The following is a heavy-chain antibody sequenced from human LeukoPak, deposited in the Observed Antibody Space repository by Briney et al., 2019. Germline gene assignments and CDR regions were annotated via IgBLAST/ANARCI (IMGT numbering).Heavy chain of an antibody. CDR1: GGSISSYY. J-gene: IGHJ3*02. Sequence: PSETLSLTCTVSGGSISSYYWSWIRQPPGKGLEWIGYIYYSGSTNYNPSLKSRVTISVDTSKNQFSLKLSSVTAADTAVYYRAREERRIDAFDIWGQGTMVTVSS. V-gene: IGHV4-59*12. D-gene: IGHD2/OR15-2a*01. CDR3: AREERRIDAFDI. CDR2: IYYSGST.